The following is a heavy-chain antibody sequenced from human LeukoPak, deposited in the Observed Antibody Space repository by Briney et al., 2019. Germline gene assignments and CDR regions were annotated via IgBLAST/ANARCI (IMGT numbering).Heavy chain of an antibody. Sequence: GASVKVSCKASGYTFTGYYMHWGRQAPGQGLEWMGRINPNSGGTNYAQKFQGRVTMTRDTSISTAYMELSRLRSDDTAVYYCARIGEVGYYDSSGRGDAFDIWGQGTMVTVSS. CDR2: INPNSGGT. CDR1: GYTFTGYY. V-gene: IGHV1-2*06. D-gene: IGHD3-22*01. CDR3: ARIGEVGYYDSSGRGDAFDI. J-gene: IGHJ3*02.